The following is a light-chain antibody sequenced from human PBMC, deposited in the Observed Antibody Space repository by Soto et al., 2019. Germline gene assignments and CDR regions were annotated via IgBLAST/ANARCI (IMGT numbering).Light chain of an antibody. CDR3: MQTTQLPLT. Sequence: DIVLTQTPLSSPVTLGQPASISCRSSQSLVHSDGNTYLNWLQQRPGQPPRLLIYEVSNRFSGVPDRFSGSGAGTDFTLEISRVEAEDVGFYDCMQTTQLPLTVGGGTKVEIK. J-gene: IGKJ4*01. V-gene: IGKV2-24*01. CDR2: EVS. CDR1: QSLVHSDGNTY.